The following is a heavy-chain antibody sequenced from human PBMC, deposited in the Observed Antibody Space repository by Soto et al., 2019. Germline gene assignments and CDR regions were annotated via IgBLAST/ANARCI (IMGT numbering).Heavy chain of an antibody. CDR3: ARADCTGAYCYSWPFNYGVDV. J-gene: IGHJ6*02. V-gene: IGHV3-33*08. Sequence: QVQLVASGGGVVQPGGSPRLSCTTSGFTFNTYGMHWVRQAPGKGLEWVAIIWYDGSNKYYADSVKGRFTISRDNSKNTLYLQMNSLRAEDTALYYCARADCTGAYCYSWPFNYGVDVWGQGTTVTVSS. CDR1: GFTFNTYG. D-gene: IGHD2-15*01. CDR2: IWYDGSNK.